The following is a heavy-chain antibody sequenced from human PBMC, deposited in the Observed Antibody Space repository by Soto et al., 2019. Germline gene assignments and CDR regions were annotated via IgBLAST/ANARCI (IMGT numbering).Heavy chain of an antibody. D-gene: IGHD3-3*01. V-gene: IGHV1-69*13. Sequence: VKVSCKASGGTFSSYAISWVRQAPGQGLEWMGGIIPIFGTANYAQKFQGRVTITADESTSTAYMGLSSLRSEDTAVYYCASDQGDYDFWGGYYAPYCCNGMDVWGQGTTVTVSS. J-gene: IGHJ6*02. CDR2: IIPIFGTA. CDR1: GGTFSSYA. CDR3: ASDQGDYDFWGGYYAPYCCNGMDV.